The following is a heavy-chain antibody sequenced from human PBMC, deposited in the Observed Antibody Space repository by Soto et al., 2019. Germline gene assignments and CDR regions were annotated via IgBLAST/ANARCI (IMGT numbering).Heavy chain of an antibody. CDR1: GGSVSSGSYY. CDR3: AREFRAEHYDSSGYSDY. J-gene: IGHJ4*02. CDR2: IYYSGST. Sequence: LSLTSTVSGGSVSSGSYYWSWIRQPPGKGLEWIGYIYYSGSTNYNPSLKSRVTISVDTSKNQFSLKLSSVTAADTAVYYCAREFRAEHYDSSGYSDYWGQGTLVTVSS. D-gene: IGHD3-22*01. V-gene: IGHV4-61*01.